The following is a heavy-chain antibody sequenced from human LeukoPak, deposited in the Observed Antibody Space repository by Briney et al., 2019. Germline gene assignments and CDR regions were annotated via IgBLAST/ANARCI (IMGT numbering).Heavy chain of an antibody. CDR2: IYYSGST. J-gene: IGHJ4*02. D-gene: IGHD5-24*01. CDR1: GGSISSYY. V-gene: IGHV4-59*01. CDR3: ARVRRDGYNSPDY. Sequence: PSETLSLTCTVSGGSISSYYWSWIRQPPGKGLEWIGCIYYSGSTNYNPSLKSRVTISVDTSKNQFSLKLSSVTAADTAVYYCARVRRDGYNSPDYWGQGTLVTVSS.